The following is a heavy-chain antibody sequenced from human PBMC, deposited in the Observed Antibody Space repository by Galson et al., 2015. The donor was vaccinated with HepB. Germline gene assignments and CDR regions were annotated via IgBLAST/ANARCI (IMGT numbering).Heavy chain of an antibody. D-gene: IGHD3-22*01. V-gene: IGHV3-21*01. CDR1: GFTFSSYS. Sequence: SLRLSCAASGFTFSSYSMNWVRQAPGKGLEWVSSISSSSSYIYYADSVKGRFTISRDNAKNSLYLQMNSLRAEDTAVYYCARDNYDSSGYYYEDYWGQGTLVTVSS. CDR2: ISSSSSYI. J-gene: IGHJ4*02. CDR3: ARDNYDSSGYYYEDY.